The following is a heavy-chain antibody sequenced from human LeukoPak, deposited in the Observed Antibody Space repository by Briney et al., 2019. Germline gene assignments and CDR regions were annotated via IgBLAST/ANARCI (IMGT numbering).Heavy chain of an antibody. Sequence: SETLSLTCTVSGGSISSGGYYWSWIRQHPGKGLEWIGYIYYSGSTYYNPSLKSRVTISVDTSKNQFSLKLSSVTAADTAVYYCARTYYDFWGGYPVRGMDVWGQGTTVTVSS. J-gene: IGHJ6*02. CDR3: ARTYYDFWGGYPVRGMDV. CDR1: GGSISSGGYY. CDR2: IYYSGST. V-gene: IGHV4-31*03. D-gene: IGHD3-3*01.